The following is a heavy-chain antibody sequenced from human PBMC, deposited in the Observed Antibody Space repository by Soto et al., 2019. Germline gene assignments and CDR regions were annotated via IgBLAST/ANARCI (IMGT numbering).Heavy chain of an antibody. Sequence: QLTLNESGLTQVKPRQTLTLTCTFSGFSLTTSGVGVGWIRQSPGKALEWLALIYWDDDKRYSPSLKSRLTITKDTSKNQVVLTMADLDPADTATYYCAHRVLRTVFGLVTTTAIYFDFWGQGTPVAVSS. CDR3: AHRVLRTVFGLVTTTAIYFDF. D-gene: IGHD3-3*01. J-gene: IGHJ4*02. CDR2: IYWDDDK. V-gene: IGHV2-5*02. CDR1: GFSLTTSGVG.